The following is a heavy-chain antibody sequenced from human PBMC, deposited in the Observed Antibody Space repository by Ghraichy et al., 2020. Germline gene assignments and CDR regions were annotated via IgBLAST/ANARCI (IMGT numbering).Heavy chain of an antibody. V-gene: IGHV3-30*18. CDR2: ISYDGSNK. Sequence: GGSLRLSCAASGFTFSSYGMHWVRQAPGKGLEWVVVISYDGSNKYYADSVKGRFTISRDNSKNTLYLQMNSLRAEDTAVYYCAKDLRAGWFGEFSWGQGTLVTVSS. CDR1: GFTFSSYG. CDR3: AKDLRAGWFGEFS. J-gene: IGHJ5*02. D-gene: IGHD3-10*01.